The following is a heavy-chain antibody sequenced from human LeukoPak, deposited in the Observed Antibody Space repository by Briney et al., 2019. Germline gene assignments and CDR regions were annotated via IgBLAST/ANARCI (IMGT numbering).Heavy chain of an antibody. J-gene: IGHJ3*02. V-gene: IGHV4-59*08. Sequence: SETLSLTCTVSGGSISSYYWSWIRQPPGKGLEWIGYIYYSGSTNYNPSLKSRVTISVDTSKNQFSLKLSSVTAADTAVYYCARCRLGYFDIWGQGTMVTVSS. D-gene: IGHD3-16*01. CDR3: ARCRLGYFDI. CDR2: IYYSGST. CDR1: GGSISSYY.